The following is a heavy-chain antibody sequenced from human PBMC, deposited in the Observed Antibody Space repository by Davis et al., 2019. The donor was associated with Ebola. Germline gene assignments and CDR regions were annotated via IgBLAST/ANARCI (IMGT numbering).Heavy chain of an antibody. CDR1: GGSISSSSYY. CDR3: ARSRLRFSYGVGY. J-gene: IGHJ4*02. D-gene: IGHD5-18*01. CDR2: INHSGST. V-gene: IGHV4-39*07. Sequence: MPSETLSLTCTVSGGSISSSSYYWGWIRQPPGKGLEWIGEINHSGSTNCNPSLKSRVTISVDTSKNQFSLKLSSVTAADTAVYYCARSRLRFSYGVGYWGQGTLVTVSS.